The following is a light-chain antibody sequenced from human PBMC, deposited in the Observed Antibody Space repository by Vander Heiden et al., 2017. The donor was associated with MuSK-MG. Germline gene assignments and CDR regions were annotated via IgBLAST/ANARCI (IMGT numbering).Light chain of an antibody. Sequence: QSVLTQPPSASGTPGQRVTISCPGSSSNIGSNAVIWYQQLPGTAPKVLMFSNDQRFSGVPDRFSGSKSGTSASPATSGLQAEDEADYYCAAWDDSLNGRLVFGGGTKLTVL. CDR3: AAWDDSLNGRLV. J-gene: IGLJ2*01. V-gene: IGLV1-44*01. CDR1: SSNIGSNA. CDR2: SND.